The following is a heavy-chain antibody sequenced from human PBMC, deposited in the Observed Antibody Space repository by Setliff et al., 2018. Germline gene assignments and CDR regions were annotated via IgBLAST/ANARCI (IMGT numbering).Heavy chain of an antibody. D-gene: IGHD3-22*01. Sequence: ASVKVSCKTSGYTFTNYGITWVRQAPGQGLEWMGWINNYSFKTNYPQKFLGRVTVTTDTSTGTAYMELGSLTSDDTAIYYCARINFYVSSGYYYAPDYWGPGTLVTAPQ. CDR3: ARINFYVSSGYYYAPDY. CDR2: INNYSFKT. CDR1: GYTFTNYG. J-gene: IGHJ4*02. V-gene: IGHV1-18*01.